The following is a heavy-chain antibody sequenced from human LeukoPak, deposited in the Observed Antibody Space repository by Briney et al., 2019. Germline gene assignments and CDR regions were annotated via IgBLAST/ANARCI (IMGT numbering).Heavy chain of an antibody. D-gene: IGHD4-17*01. J-gene: IGHJ5*01. CDR3: AKYRDVTSKGSGLGS. Sequence: GGSLRLSCAASAFTFSIYAMSWVRQAPGKGLEWVSAVSGNGGSTYYTDSVKGRFTISRDNSRNTLYVQMTRLTAEDTAVYYCAKYRDVTSKGSGLGSLGQGTLVTVSS. CDR2: VSGNGGST. V-gene: IGHV3-23*01. CDR1: AFTFSIYA.